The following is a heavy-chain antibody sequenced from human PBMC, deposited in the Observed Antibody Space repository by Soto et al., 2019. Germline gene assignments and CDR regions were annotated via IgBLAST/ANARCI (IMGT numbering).Heavy chain of an antibody. CDR1: GGSISSGGYY. Sequence: SETLSLACTVSGGSISSGGYYWSWIRQPPGKCLEWIGYIYYSGSTYYNPYLKSRVTISVYTSKNQFSLKLRSVTAADTAVYYCALESGVRCDPWGEGTLVTVTS. CDR3: ALESGVRCDP. V-gene: IGHV4-31*03. D-gene: IGHD1-26*01. CDR2: IYYSGST. J-gene: IGHJ5*02.